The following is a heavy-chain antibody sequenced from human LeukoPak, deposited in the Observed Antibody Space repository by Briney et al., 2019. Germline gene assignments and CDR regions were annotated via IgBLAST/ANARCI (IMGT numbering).Heavy chain of an antibody. D-gene: IGHD3-10*01. V-gene: IGHV5-51*01. CDR1: GYSFTSHG. CDR3: ARQSYGSGNWSWFDP. J-gene: IGHJ5*02. CDR2: IYPGDSDS. Sequence: GESLKISCKGSGYSFTSHGIGWVRQMPGKGLEWMGIIYPGDSDSRYSPSFQGQVTISADKSISTAYLHWISLKASDTAMYYCARQSYGSGNWSWFDPWGQGTLVTVSS.